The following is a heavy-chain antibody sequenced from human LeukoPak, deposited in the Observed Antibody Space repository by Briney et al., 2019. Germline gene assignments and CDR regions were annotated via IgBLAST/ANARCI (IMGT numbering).Heavy chain of an antibody. J-gene: IGHJ4*02. CDR2: ISDSGGST. CDR3: ARHDSFIPY. V-gene: IGHV3-23*01. D-gene: IGHD3-16*02. CDR1: GFTFSGHA. Sequence: PGGSLRLSCVASGFTFSGHAMSWVRQAPGKGLEWVSGISDSGGSTYYTDSVKGRCTISRDNSKNTVSLQMNNLKAEDTAVYFCARHDSFIPYWGQGTLVTVTS.